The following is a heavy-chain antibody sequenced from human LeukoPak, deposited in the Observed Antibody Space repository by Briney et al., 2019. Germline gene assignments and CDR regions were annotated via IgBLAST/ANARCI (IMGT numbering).Heavy chain of an antibody. J-gene: IGHJ4*02. CDR3: ARGSVRSNYGVDY. CDR2: IYYSGST. V-gene: IGHV4-59*12. Sequence: SETLSLTCTVSGGSISSYYWSWIRQPPGKGLEWIGYIYYSGSTNYNPSLKSRVIMSVDTSKNQFSLKLSSVTAADTAVYYCARGSVRSNYGVDYWGQGTLVTVSS. D-gene: IGHD1-26*01. CDR1: GGSISSYY.